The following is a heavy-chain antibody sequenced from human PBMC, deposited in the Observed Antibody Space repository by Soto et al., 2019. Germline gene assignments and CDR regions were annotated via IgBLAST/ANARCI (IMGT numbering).Heavy chain of an antibody. D-gene: IGHD6-6*01. CDR2: IYWNDDK. J-gene: IGHJ6*02. CDR3: TSGSYYYGMDV. Sequence: SGPTLVNPTQTLTLTCTFSGFSLSTSGVGVGWIRQPPGKALEWLALIYWNDDKRYIPSLKSRLTITKDTSKNQVVLTMTNMDPVDTATYYCTSGSYYYGMDVWGQGTTVTVSS. V-gene: IGHV2-5*01. CDR1: GFSLSTSGVG.